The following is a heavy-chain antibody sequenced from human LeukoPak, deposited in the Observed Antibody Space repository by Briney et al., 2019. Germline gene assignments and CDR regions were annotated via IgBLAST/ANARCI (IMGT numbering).Heavy chain of an antibody. D-gene: IGHD3-10*01. CDR2: IYSGGST. CDR3: ARAAVGSYYFDY. V-gene: IGHV3-66*01. J-gene: IGHJ4*02. Sequence: GGSLRLSCAASGFTVSSNYMSWVRQAPGKGLEWVSVIYSGGSTYYADSVKGRFTISRDISKSTLYLQMNNLRADDTAVYYCARAAVGSYYFDYWGQGTLVTVSS. CDR1: GFTVSSNY.